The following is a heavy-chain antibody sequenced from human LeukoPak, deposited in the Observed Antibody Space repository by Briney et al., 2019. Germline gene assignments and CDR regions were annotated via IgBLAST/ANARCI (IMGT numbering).Heavy chain of an antibody. J-gene: IGHJ5*02. CDR2: INPNSGGT. CDR3: ARGHIVVVVAATYNWFDP. D-gene: IGHD2-15*01. Sequence: ASVKVSCKASGYTFTGYYMHWVRQAPGQGLEWMGWINPNSGGTNYAQKFQGRVTMTRDTSISTVYMELSSLRSEDTAVYYCARGHIVVVVAATYNWFDPWGQGTLVTVSS. V-gene: IGHV1-2*02. CDR1: GYTFTGYY.